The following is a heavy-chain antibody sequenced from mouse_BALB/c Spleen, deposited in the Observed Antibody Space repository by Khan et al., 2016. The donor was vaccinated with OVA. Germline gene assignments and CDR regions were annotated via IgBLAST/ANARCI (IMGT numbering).Heavy chain of an antibody. CDR3: ARRAYGYDEDMDY. CDR1: GYPIPSDYS. Sequence: EVHLQGLEPGLVKPSQPPSLTSTVTGYPIPSDYSWNWIRQFPGNKLEWVGYIRYIGSPSYIPSLISRIPIPRDPFTTQFFLQLNSGTTEDTATYYCARRAYGYDEDMDYWGQGTAVTVA. V-gene: IGHV3-2*02. CDR2: IRYIGSP. D-gene: IGHD2-2*01. J-gene: IGHJ4*01.